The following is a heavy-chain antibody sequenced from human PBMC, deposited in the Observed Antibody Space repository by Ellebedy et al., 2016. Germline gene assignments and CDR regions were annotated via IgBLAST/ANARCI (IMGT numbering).Heavy chain of an antibody. CDR2: MQLGGNT. J-gene: IGHJ4*02. CDR3: ARDSDIYAPFDS. Sequence: WVRQAPGKGLEWIGRMQLGGNTHLNPSLGSRVFISIDTSTNQFSLKVTSVTAADTAIYYCARDSDIYAPFDSWGPGTLVTVSA. V-gene: IGHV4-39*07. D-gene: IGHD2-2*01.